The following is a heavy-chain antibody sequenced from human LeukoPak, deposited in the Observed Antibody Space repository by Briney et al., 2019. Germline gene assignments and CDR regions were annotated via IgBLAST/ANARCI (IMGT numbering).Heavy chain of an antibody. CDR3: AKDTVWRVFNYGMDV. D-gene: IGHD1-1*01. CDR1: GFTFDDYA. CDR2: ISWNSGSI. J-gene: IGHJ6*02. Sequence: GGSLRLSCAASGFTFDDYAMHWVRQAPGKGLEWVSGISWNSGSIGYADSVKGRFTISRDNAKNSLYLQMNSLRAEDTALYYCAKDTVWRVFNYGMDVWGQGTTVTVSS. V-gene: IGHV3-9*01.